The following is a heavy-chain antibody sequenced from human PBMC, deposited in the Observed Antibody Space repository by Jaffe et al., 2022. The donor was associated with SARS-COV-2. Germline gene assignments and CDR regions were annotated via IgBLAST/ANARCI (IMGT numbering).Heavy chain of an antibody. CDR1: GGSISSGSYY. V-gene: IGHV4-61*02. J-gene: IGHJ4*02. D-gene: IGHD3-22*01. CDR2: IYTSGST. CDR3: ARGVGYYDSSGYPTGYYFDY. Sequence: QVQLQESGPGLVKPSQTLSLTCTVSGGSISSGSYYWSWIRQPAGKGLEWIGRIYTSGSTNYNPSLKSRVTISVDTSKNQFSLKLSSVTAADTAVYYCARGVGYYDSSGYPTGYYFDYWGQGTLVTVSS.